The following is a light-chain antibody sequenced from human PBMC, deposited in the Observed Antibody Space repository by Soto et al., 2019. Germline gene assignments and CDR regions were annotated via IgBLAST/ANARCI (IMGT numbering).Light chain of an antibody. Sequence: CALTQPASVSGSPGQSITISCTGTSSDVGGYNYVSWYQQHPGKAPKLMIYDVSNRPSGVSNRFSGSKSGNTASLTISGLQAEDEADYYCSSYTSSSTLAVFGGGTKLTVL. V-gene: IGLV2-14*01. CDR1: SSDVGGYNY. J-gene: IGLJ3*02. CDR2: DVS. CDR3: SSYTSSSTLAV.